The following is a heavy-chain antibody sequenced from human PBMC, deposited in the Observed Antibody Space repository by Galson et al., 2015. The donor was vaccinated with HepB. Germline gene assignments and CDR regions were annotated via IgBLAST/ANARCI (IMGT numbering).Heavy chain of an antibody. CDR1: GFTFSSYN. Sequence: SLRLSCAASGFTFSSYNMNWVRQAPGKGLEWVSWISGAADNIYYADSVKGRFTISRDNSKNALYLQMNSLRAEDTAVYYCAKDSLYSSGWIDAFDIWGQGTMVTVSS. CDR2: ISGAADNI. D-gene: IGHD6-19*01. J-gene: IGHJ3*02. V-gene: IGHV3-48*01. CDR3: AKDSLYSSGWIDAFDI.